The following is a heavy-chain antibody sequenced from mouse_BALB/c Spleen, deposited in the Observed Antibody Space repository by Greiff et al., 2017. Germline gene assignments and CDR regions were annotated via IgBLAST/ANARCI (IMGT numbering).Heavy chain of an antibody. V-gene: IGHV3-6*02. CDR3: ARGDGYYPYYAMDY. CDR2: ISYDGSN. J-gene: IGHJ4*01. CDR1: GYSITSGYY. D-gene: IGHD2-3*01. Sequence: EVQLVESGPGLVKPSQSLSLTCSVTGYSITSGYYWNWIRQFPGNKLEWMGYISYDGSNNYNPSLKNRISITRDTSKNQFFLKLNSVTTEDTATYYCARGDGYYPYYAMDYWGQGTSVTVSS.